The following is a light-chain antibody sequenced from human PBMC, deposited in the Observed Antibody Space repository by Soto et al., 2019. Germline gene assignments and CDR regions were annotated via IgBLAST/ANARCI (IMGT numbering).Light chain of an antibody. CDR1: QSIGTY. V-gene: IGKV3-15*01. CDR2: WAS. Sequence: EIVLTQSPATLSLSPGERATLSCRASQSIGTYLAWYQQKAGQPPKLLFYWASSRESGVPDRFSASGTGSDFALTITNLQAEDVAAYYCQQYYSIPTFGQGTKVAIK. J-gene: IGKJ1*01. CDR3: QQYYSIPT.